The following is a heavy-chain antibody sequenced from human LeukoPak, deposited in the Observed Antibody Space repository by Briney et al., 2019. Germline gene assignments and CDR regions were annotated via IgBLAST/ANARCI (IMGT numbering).Heavy chain of an antibody. J-gene: IGHJ4*02. Sequence: PSETLSLTCTVSGGSISSYYWSWIRQPPGKGLEWIGYIYYSGSTNYNPSLKSRVTISVDTSKNQFSLKLSSVTAADTAVYYCARVESSSWYSDYWGQGTLVTVSS. CDR3: ARVESSSWYSDY. CDR1: GGSISSYY. CDR2: IYYSGST. V-gene: IGHV4-59*12. D-gene: IGHD6-13*01.